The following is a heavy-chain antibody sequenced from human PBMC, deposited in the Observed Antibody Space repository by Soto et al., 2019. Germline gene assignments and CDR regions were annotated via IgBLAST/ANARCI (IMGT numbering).Heavy chain of an antibody. CDR3: ATGFPLWFDT. D-gene: IGHD3-3*01. CDR1: GYTFLNYA. Sequence: QVQLVQSGAEEKKPGATVKVSCKASGYTFLNYAIDWVRQAPGQRLEWMGWINAGNGNTKYSQKFEGRVTITRDTSASTAYMELSSLRAEDTAVYYCATGFPLWFDTWCQGTLVTVSS. CDR2: INAGNGNT. V-gene: IGHV1-3*05. J-gene: IGHJ5*02.